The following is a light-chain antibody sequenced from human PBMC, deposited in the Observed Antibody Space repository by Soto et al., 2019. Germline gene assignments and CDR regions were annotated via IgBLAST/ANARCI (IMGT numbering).Light chain of an antibody. CDR2: KAS. J-gene: IGKJ5*01. Sequence: DIQMTQSPSSLSASVGDRVSITCRASQTIGNYLIWYQHRPGKAPKVLIYKASSLESGVPSRFSGSGSGTEFTLTISSLQPDDFATYYCQQYNSYPITFGQGTRLEIK. V-gene: IGKV1-5*03. CDR3: QQYNSYPIT. CDR1: QTIGNY.